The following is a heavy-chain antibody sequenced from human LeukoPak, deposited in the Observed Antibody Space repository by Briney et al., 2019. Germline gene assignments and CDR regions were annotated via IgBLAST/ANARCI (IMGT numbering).Heavy chain of an antibody. CDR3: ARGASWYSSSWYKGFTYYFDY. Sequence: ASVKVSCKASGYTFTSYAMHWVRQAPRQRLEWMGWINAGNGNTKYSQKFQGRVTITRDTSASTAYMELSSLRSEDTAVYYCARGASWYSSSWYKGFTYYFDYWGQGTLVTVSS. CDR1: GYTFTSYA. J-gene: IGHJ4*02. CDR2: INAGNGNT. D-gene: IGHD6-13*01. V-gene: IGHV1-3*01.